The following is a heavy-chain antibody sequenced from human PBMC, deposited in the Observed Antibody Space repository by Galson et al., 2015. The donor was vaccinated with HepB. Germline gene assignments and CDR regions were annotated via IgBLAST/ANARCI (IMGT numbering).Heavy chain of an antibody. D-gene: IGHD2-2*03. CDR2: INTNAGNP. V-gene: IGHV7-4-1*02. CDR3: AREIGNGWAPADY. CDR1: GYTFNNYA. Sequence: SVKVSCKASGYTFNNYAMDWVRQAPGQGLEWIGWINTNAGNPTFAQGFAGRFVFSLDTSVSTAYLQISNLKAEDTAVYYCAREIGNGWAPADYWGQGTLVTVSS. J-gene: IGHJ4*02.